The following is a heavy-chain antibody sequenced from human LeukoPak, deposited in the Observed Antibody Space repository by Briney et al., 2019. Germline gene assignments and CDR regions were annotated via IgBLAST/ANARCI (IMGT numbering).Heavy chain of an antibody. D-gene: IGHD3-10*01. CDR2: ISSSSSYI. V-gene: IGHV3-21*01. CDR1: GFTFSTYS. J-gene: IGHJ4*02. CDR3: ARDIWFGEYEIDY. Sequence: GGSLRLSCAASGFTFSTYSMNWVRQAPGKGLEWVSSISSSSSYIYYADSVKGRFTISRDNAKNSLYLQMNSLRAEDTAVYYCARDIWFGEYEIDYWGQGTLVTVSS.